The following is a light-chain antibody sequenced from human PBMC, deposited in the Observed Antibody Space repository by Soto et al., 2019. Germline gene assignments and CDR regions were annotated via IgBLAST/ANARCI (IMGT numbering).Light chain of an antibody. Sequence: IQMTQSPSSLSASVGDRVTITCQASQDINKNLNWYQQKPGKAPKLLIYDASKLQTGVPSRFSGSGSGTDFTFTISSLQPEDIATYYCQQYDNLPRTFGQGTRLEIK. CDR3: QQYDNLPRT. J-gene: IGKJ5*01. CDR2: DAS. V-gene: IGKV1-33*01. CDR1: QDINKN.